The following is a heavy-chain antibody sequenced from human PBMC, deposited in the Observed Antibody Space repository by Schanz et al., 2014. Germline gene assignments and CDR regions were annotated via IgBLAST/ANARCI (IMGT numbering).Heavy chain of an antibody. V-gene: IGHV1-69*02. Sequence: QVQLVQSGAEVKKPGSSVKVSCKASGGTFSSYTISWVRQAPGQGLEWMGRIIPIPDITNYAQKFQGRVTITADKSTSTAYMDLSSVRSEDTAMYYCARAGQDFEYSSLSPIWYFDLWGRGTLVTVSS. CDR2: IIPIPDIT. CDR3: ARAGQDFEYSSLSPIWYFDL. J-gene: IGHJ2*01. D-gene: IGHD6-6*01. CDR1: GGTFSSYT.